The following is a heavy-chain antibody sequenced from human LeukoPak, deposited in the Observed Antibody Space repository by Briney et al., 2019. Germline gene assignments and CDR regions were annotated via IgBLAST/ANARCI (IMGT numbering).Heavy chain of an antibody. CDR1: GGSFSGYY. Sequence: KPSETLSLTCAVYGGSFSGYYWSWIRQPPGKGLEWIGEINHSGSTNYNPSLKSRVTISVDTSKNQFSLKLSSVTAADTAVYYCARRGYSYGYPWYFDLWGRGTLVTVS. J-gene: IGHJ2*01. V-gene: IGHV4-34*01. CDR2: INHSGST. D-gene: IGHD5-18*01. CDR3: ARRGYSYGYPWYFDL.